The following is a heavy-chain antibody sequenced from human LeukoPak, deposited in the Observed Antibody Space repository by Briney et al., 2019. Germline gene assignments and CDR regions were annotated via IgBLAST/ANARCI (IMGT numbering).Heavy chain of an antibody. Sequence: GRSLRLSCAASGFTFSSYGMHWVRQAPGKGLEWVAVISYDGSNKYYADSVKGRFTISRDNSKNTLYLQINSLRAEDTAVYYCAKVVVAAVSDPWGQGTLVTVSS. CDR2: ISYDGSNK. CDR1: GFTFSSYG. V-gene: IGHV3-30*18. CDR3: AKVVVAAVSDP. J-gene: IGHJ5*02. D-gene: IGHD2-15*01.